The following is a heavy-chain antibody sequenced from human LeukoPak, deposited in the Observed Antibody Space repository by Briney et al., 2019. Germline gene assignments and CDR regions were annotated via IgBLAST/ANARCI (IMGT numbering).Heavy chain of an antibody. J-gene: IGHJ3*02. Sequence: KPSETLSLTCTVSGGPISSYYWSWIRQPPGKGLECIGYIYNSGSTNYNPSLKSRVSISVDTSKNQFSLKLSSVTAADTAVYYCARSAIDAFDIWGQGTMVTVSS. CDR1: GGPISSYY. V-gene: IGHV4-59*08. D-gene: IGHD6-25*01. CDR3: ARSAIDAFDI. CDR2: IYNSGST.